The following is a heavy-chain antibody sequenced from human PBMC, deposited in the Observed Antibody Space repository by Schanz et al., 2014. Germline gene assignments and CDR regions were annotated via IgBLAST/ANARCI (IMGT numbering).Heavy chain of an antibody. D-gene: IGHD6-13*01. CDR3: AKSQGSSIDS. CDR1: GFTFSTYA. V-gene: IGHV3-23*04. J-gene: IGHJ4*02. Sequence: EVQLVESGGTLVRPGGSLRLSCAASGFTFSTYAMAWVRQAPGKGLEWVSSFNDGGVNKYYADSVKGRFTISSDNSKSTLYLQMSSLRAEDTAVYYCAKSQGSSIDSGGQGTLVAVSS. CDR2: FNDGGVNK.